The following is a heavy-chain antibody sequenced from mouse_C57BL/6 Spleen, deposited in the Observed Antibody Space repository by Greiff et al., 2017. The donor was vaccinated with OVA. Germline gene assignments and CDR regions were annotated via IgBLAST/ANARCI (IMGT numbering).Heavy chain of an antibody. Sequence: QVQLQQSGAELVRPGTSVKVSCKASGYAFTNYLIEWVKQRPGQGLEWIGVINPGSGGTNYNEKFKGKATLTADKSSSTAYMQLSSLTSEDSAVYFCARGGNFDYWGQGTTLTVSS. CDR1: GYAFTNYL. CDR3: ARGGNFDY. J-gene: IGHJ2*01. CDR2: INPGSGGT. V-gene: IGHV1-54*01.